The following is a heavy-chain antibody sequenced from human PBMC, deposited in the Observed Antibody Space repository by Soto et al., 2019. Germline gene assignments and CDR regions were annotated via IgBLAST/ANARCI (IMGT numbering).Heavy chain of an antibody. V-gene: IGHV5-51*01. CDR3: AGQQRYMPTINKDAFDI. J-gene: IGHJ3*02. CDR1: GYSFNMYW. Sequence: GESLKISCKGSGYSFNMYWIAWVRQMPGQGLEWMGIIYPGDSDTTYSSSFQGQATISADKTISTVYLQLSSLKASDTAMYYCAGQQRYMPTINKDAFDICGQGTMVTVSS. D-gene: IGHD4-4*01. CDR2: IYPGDSDT.